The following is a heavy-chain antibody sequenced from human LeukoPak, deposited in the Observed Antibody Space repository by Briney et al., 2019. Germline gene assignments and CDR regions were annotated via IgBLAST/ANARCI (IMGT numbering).Heavy chain of an antibody. CDR1: GFTFSSYA. CDR2: INSNGGSK. J-gene: IGHJ4*02. Sequence: AGSLRLSCAASGFTFSSYAMHWVRQAPGKGLEYVSAINSNGGSKYYANSVKGRFTISRDNSKNTLYLQMGSLRAEDMAEYYCARGGYCTNGVCYYGDYGRDYWGQGTLVTVSS. V-gene: IGHV3-64*01. CDR3: ARGGYCTNGVCYYGDYGRDY. D-gene: IGHD2-8*01.